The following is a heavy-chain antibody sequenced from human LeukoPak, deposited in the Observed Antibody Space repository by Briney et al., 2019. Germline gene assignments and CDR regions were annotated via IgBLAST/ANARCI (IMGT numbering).Heavy chain of an antibody. CDR2: IYSGGST. CDR3: ARDPEEAAAHSH. J-gene: IGHJ4*02. CDR1: GFTFSSYA. V-gene: IGHV3-53*01. D-gene: IGHD6-13*01. Sequence: GGSLRLSCAASGFTFSSYAMSWVRQAPGKGLEWVLVIYSGGSTYYADSVKGRFTISRDNSKNTLYLQMNSLRAEDTAVYYCARDPEEAAAHSHWGQGTLVTVSS.